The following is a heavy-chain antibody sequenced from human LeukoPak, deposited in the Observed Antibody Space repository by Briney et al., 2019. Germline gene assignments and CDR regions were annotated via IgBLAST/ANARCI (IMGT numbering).Heavy chain of an antibody. CDR1: NGFVSDGYYY. CDR3: ARAPQPTSYGDYGKRYFDL. Sequence: PSETLSLTCTVSNGFVSDGYYYWNWIRQPPGKGLEWIGYILHSGTIDNNPSLKSRVIISVDTSKNQFSLKLTSVTAADTAVYYCARAPQPTSYGDYGKRYFDLWGRGSLVTVSS. V-gene: IGHV4-61*01. J-gene: IGHJ2*01. CDR2: ILHSGTI. D-gene: IGHD4-17*01.